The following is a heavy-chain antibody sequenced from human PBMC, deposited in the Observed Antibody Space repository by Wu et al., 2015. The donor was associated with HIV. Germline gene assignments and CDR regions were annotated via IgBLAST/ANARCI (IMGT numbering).Heavy chain of an antibody. D-gene: IGHD2-21*01. CDR1: GYSFRDYY. CDR3: ARRVGYCGGGNC. J-gene: IGHJ4*02. V-gene: IGHV1-2*02. CDR2: INIKYGGT. Sequence: QVQLVQSGAEVKKPGASLNISCKASGYSFRDYYVHWVRQAPGQGLEWMGWINIKYGGTNYAQKFQGRITMTTDTSINTAYMELNSLRSDDTAIYYCARRVGYCGGGNCWGQGTLVSVSS.